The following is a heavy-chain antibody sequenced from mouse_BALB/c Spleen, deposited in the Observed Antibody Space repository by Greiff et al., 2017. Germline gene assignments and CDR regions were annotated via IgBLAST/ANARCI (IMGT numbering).Heavy chain of an antibody. CDR2: IYPGNSDT. J-gene: IGHJ4*01. V-gene: IGHV1-5*01. CDR1: GYTFTSYW. CDR3: TRVTTATRAMDY. Sequence: VQLQQSGTVLARPGASVKMSCKASGYTFTSYWMHWVKQRPGQGLEWIGAIYPGNSDTSYNQKFKGKAKLTAVTSTSTAYMELSSLTNEDSAVYYCTRVTTATRAMDYWGQGTSVTVSS. D-gene: IGHD1-2*01.